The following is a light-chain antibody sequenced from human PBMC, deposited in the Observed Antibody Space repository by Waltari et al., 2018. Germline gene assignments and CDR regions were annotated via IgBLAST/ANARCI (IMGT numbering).Light chain of an antibody. CDR1: SSDVGGYSY. J-gene: IGLJ3*02. V-gene: IGLV2-8*01. Sequence: QSALTQPPSASGSPGQSVTISCTGTSSDVGGYSYVSWSQQSPGRAPKLIIYEVTKRPSGVPDRFSGSKSGNTASLTVSGLQAEDEADYYCSSYAGSNMVVFGGGTKLTVL. CDR2: EVT. CDR3: SSYAGSNMVV.